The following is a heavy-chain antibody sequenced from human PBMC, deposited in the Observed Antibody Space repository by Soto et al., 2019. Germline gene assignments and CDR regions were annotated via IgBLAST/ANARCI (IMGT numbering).Heavy chain of an antibody. CDR1: GGTFNNYP. J-gene: IGHJ6*02. V-gene: IGHV1-69*13. Sequence: SVKVSCKASGGTFNNYPITWVRQAPGEGLEWMGGSIPIYGTANYAQKFKGRVTITVDESTSTAYMELSILRSEDTAVYYCARGRGYSGDDHYYYFDMDVWGQGTTVTVSS. D-gene: IGHD5-12*01. CDR2: SIPIYGTA. CDR3: ARGRGYSGDDHYYYFDMDV.